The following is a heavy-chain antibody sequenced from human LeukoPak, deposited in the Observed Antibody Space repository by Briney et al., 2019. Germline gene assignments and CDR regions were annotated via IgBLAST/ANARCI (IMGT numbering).Heavy chain of an antibody. CDR2: IYTSGST. V-gene: IGHV4-4*07. Sequence: KPSETLSLTCTVSGGSISSYYWSWIRQPAGKGLEWIGRIYTSGSTNYNPSLKSRVTMSVATSKNQFSLKLSSVTAADTAVYYCATSTVTTADYWSQGTLVTVSS. J-gene: IGHJ4*02. D-gene: IGHD4-11*01. CDR3: ATSTVTTADY. CDR1: GGSISSYY.